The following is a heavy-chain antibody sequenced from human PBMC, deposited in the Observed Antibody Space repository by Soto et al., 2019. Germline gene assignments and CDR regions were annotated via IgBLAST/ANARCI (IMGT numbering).Heavy chain of an antibody. CDR2: ISYDGSNK. V-gene: IGHV3-30*18. CDR3: AKDQRLGYSGYDFDY. Sequence: GGSLRLSCAASGFTFSSYGMHWVRQAPGKGLEWVAVISYDGSNKYYADSVKGRFTISRDNSKNTLYLQMNSLRAEDTAVYYCAKDQRLGYSGYDFDYWGQGTLVTVSS. J-gene: IGHJ4*02. CDR1: GFTFSSYG. D-gene: IGHD5-12*01.